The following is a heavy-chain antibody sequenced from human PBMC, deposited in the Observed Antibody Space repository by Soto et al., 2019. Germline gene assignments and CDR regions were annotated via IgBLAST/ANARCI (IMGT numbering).Heavy chain of an antibody. Sequence: LSLTCTVSGGSISSYYWSWIRQPPGKGLEWMGYIYYSGSTNYNPSLKSRVTISVDTSKNQFSLKLSSVTAADTAVYYCARDGGGGGYSYGYGFDYWGQGTLVTVSS. V-gene: IGHV4-59*01. J-gene: IGHJ4*02. D-gene: IGHD5-18*01. CDR1: GGSISSYY. CDR3: ARDGGGGGYSYGYGFDY. CDR2: IYYSGST.